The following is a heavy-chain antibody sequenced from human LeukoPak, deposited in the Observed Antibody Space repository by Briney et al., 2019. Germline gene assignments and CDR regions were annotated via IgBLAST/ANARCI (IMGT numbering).Heavy chain of an antibody. Sequence: WASVTVSFKASGYTFTNYDVNWVRPATGQGLEWMGWMNPKSNNRGYAQKFQGRVTITTDTSISTAYMELSSLRSDDTAVYYCTRGLKGNYYSGSGTYRWFAPWGQGTLVTVSS. CDR1: GYTFTNYD. J-gene: IGHJ5*02. CDR2: MNPKSNNR. V-gene: IGHV1-8*03. CDR3: TRGLKGNYYSGSGTYRWFAP. D-gene: IGHD3-10*01.